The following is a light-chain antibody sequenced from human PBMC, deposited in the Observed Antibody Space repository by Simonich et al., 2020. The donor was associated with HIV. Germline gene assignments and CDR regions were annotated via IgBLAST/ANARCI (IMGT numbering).Light chain of an antibody. Sequence: EIVMTQSPATLSLSPGERATLSCRASQSVSSSYLAWYQQKPGLAPRLLIYDASSRATGIPDRFSGRGSGTDFTLTISRLEPEDFAVYYCQQYGSSPYTFGQGTKLEIK. V-gene: IGKV3D-20*01. CDR2: DAS. CDR3: QQYGSSPYT. CDR1: QSVSSSY. J-gene: IGKJ2*01.